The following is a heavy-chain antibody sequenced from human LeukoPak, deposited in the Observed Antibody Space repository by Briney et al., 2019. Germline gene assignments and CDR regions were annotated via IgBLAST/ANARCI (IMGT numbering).Heavy chain of an antibody. CDR2: ISAYNGNT. CDR1: GYTFTSYG. V-gene: IGHV1-18*01. CDR3: ARDFDPYGGYLHWYFDL. Sequence: ASVKVSCKASGYTFTSYGISWVRQAPGQGLEWMGWISAYNGNTNYAQKLQGRVTMTTDTSTSTAYMELRSLRSDDTAVYYCARDFDPYGGYLHWYFDLWGRGTLVTVSS. D-gene: IGHD5-12*01. J-gene: IGHJ2*01.